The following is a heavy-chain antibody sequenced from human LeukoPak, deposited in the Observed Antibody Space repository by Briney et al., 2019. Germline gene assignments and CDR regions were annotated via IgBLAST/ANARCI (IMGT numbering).Heavy chain of an antibody. J-gene: IGHJ4*02. CDR2: ISYDGSNK. CDR1: GFTFSSYS. V-gene: IGHV3-30*18. D-gene: IGHD2-21*01. Sequence: GGPLRLSCAASGFTFSSYSMNWVRQAPGKGLEWVAVISYDGSNKYYADSVKGRFTISRDNSKNTLYLQMSSLRAEDTAVYYCAKDLVVVPDYWGQGTLVTVSS. CDR3: AKDLVVVPDY.